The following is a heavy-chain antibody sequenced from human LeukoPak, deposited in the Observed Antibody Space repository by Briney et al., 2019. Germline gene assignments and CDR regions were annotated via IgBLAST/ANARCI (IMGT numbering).Heavy chain of an antibody. CDR1: GYTLTELS. D-gene: IGHD3-16*01. V-gene: IGHV1-24*01. Sequence: ASVKVSCKVSGYTLTELSMHRVRQAPGKGLEWMGGFDPEDGETIYAQKFQGRVTMTEDTSTDTAYMELSSLRSEDTAVYYCAKFGDSLYREGMDVWGQGTTVTVSS. CDR3: AKFGDSLYREGMDV. CDR2: FDPEDGET. J-gene: IGHJ6*02.